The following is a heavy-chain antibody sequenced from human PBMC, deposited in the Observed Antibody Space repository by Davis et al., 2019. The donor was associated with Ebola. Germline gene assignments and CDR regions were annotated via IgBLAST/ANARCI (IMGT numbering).Heavy chain of an antibody. CDR3: ARDRPLDFFFGDYYGMDV. CDR2: ISGSATST. Sequence: GESLKISCAASGFTFSNFAMSWVRQAPGKGLEWVSTISGSATSTYYADSAKGRFTISRDNAKNSLYLQMNSLRAEDTAVYYCARDRPLDFFFGDYYGMDVWGQGTTVTVSS. CDR1: GFTFSNFA. J-gene: IGHJ6*02. D-gene: IGHD3-16*01. V-gene: IGHV3-23*01.